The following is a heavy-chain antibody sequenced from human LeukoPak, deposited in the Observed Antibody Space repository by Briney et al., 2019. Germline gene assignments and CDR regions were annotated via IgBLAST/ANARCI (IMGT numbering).Heavy chain of an antibody. CDR2: IYHTGST. D-gene: IGHD6-13*01. V-gene: IGHV4-59*08. CDR1: GGSISSYY. Sequence: PSETLSPTCTVSGGSISSYYWSWIRQPPGKGLEWIGYIYHTGSTDYNPSLKSRVTISVDTSKKQFSLKMSSVTAADTAVYYCARPAWGSSWNAFDIWGRGTMVTVSS. J-gene: IGHJ3*02. CDR3: ARPAWGSSWNAFDI.